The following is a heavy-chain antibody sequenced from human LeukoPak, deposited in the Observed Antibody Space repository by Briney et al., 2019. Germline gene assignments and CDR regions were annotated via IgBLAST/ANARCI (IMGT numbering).Heavy chain of an antibody. D-gene: IGHD2-15*01. CDR2: INPSGGST. CDR3: ARESTDEGYCSGGSCYFDY. Sequence: ASVKVSCKASGYTFTGYYMHWVRQAPGQGLEWMGIINPSGGSTSYAQKFQGRVTMTRDMSTSTVYMELSSLRSEDTAVYYCARESTDEGYCSGGSCYFDYWGQGTLVTVSS. CDR1: GYTFTGYY. V-gene: IGHV1-46*01. J-gene: IGHJ4*02.